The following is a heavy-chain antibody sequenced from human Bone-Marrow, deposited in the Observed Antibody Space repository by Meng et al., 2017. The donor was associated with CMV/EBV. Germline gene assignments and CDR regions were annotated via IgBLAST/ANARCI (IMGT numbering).Heavy chain of an antibody. J-gene: IGHJ6*02. CDR2: ISAYNGNT. V-gene: IGHV1-18*01. Sequence: ASVKVSCKASGYTFTSYGISWVRQAPGQGLEWMGWISAYNGNTNYAQKFQGRVTMTRDKLTSTVYMELSSLRSEDTVVYYCTKGGEDGLGSYRHYYYYYGMDVWGQGTTVTVSS. D-gene: IGHD3-10*01. CDR1: GYTFTSYG. CDR3: TKGGEDGLGSYRHYYYYYGMDV.